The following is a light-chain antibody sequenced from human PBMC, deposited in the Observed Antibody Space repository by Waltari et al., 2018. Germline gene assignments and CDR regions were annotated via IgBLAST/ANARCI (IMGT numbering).Light chain of an antibody. CDR3: QHYLRLPAT. CDR2: HAS. Sequence: EIVLTQSPGTLSLSPGERATLPCRASQSVSTYLAWYQQKPGQAPRLLIYHASTRATGIPDRFSGSGSGTDFSLTISRLEPEDFAVYHCQHYLRLPATFGQGTKVEIK. CDR1: QSVSTY. V-gene: IGKV3-20*01. J-gene: IGKJ1*01.